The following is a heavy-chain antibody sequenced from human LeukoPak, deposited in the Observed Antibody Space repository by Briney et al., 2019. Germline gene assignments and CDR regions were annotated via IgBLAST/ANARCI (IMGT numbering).Heavy chain of an antibody. V-gene: IGHV4-61*01. D-gene: IGHD4-17*01. J-gene: IGHJ4*02. CDR2: IYYTGGT. CDR1: GGSVSSGSYY. Sequence: PSETLSLTCTVSGGSVSSGSYYWSWIRQPPGKGLEWIGYIYYTGGTNYNPSLKSRVTISVDTSKNQFSLKLSSVTAADTAVYYCASAVTVTSFDYWGQGTLVTASS. CDR3: ASAVTVTSFDY.